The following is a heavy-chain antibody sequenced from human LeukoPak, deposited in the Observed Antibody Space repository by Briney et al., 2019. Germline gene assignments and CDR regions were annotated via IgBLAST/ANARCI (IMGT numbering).Heavy chain of an antibody. D-gene: IGHD3-10*01. CDR1: GFTFSSHE. CDR3: ARDLRYYGSGSYPPAFDI. V-gene: IGHV3-48*03. CDR2: ISSSGSTI. Sequence: GGSLRLSCAASGFTFSSHEMNWVRQAPGKGLEWVSYISSSGSTIYYADSVKGRFTISRDNAKNSLYLQMNSLRAEDTAVYYCARDLRYYGSGSYPPAFDIWGQGTMVTVSS. J-gene: IGHJ3*02.